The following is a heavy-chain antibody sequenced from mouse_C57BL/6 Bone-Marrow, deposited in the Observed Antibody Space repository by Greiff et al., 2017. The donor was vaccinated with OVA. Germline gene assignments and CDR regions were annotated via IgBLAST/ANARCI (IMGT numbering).Heavy chain of an antibody. D-gene: IGHD1-1*01. CDR1: GYTFTDYY. V-gene: IGHV1-75*01. J-gene: IGHJ2*01. CDR2: IFPGSGST. CDR3: ARGITTVVAPYYFDY. Sequence: QVQLKQSGPELVKPGASVKISCKASGYTFTDYYINWVKQRPGQGLEWIGWIFPGSGSTYYNEKFKGKATLTVDKSSSTAYMLLSSLTSEDSAVYFCARGITTVVAPYYFDYWGQGTTLTVSS.